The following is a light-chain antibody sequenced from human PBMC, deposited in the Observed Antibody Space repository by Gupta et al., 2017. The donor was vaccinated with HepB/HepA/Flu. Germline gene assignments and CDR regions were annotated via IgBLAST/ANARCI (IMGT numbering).Light chain of an antibody. CDR2: EVS. J-gene: IGLJ2*01. CDR3: CSYAVSSIV. Sequence: QSALTQPASVSGSPGQSITISCPGTSSDVGSYNLVSWYQQHPGKAPKLMIYEVSKRPAGVSNRFSGSKSGNTASLTISGLQAEDEADYYCCSYAVSSIVFGGGTKLTVL. CDR1: SSDVGSYNL. V-gene: IGLV2-23*02.